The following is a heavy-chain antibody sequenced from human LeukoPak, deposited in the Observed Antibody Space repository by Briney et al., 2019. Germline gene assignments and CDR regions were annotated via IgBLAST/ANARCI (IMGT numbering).Heavy chain of an antibody. V-gene: IGHV1-2*02. Sequence: ASVKVSCKASGYTLTDYYMHWVRQAPGQGLEWMAWINPNSGATIYAQNFQDRVTVTRDTSISTAYMELSSLRSDDTAVYYCARGGQTYYYYMDVWGKGTTVTVSS. CDR2: INPNSGAT. CDR1: GYTLTDYY. J-gene: IGHJ6*03. CDR3: ARGGQTYYYYMDV.